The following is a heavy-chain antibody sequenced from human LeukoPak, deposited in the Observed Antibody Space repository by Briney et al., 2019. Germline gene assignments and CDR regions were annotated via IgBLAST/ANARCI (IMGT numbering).Heavy chain of an antibody. CDR1: GFTFSNAW. J-gene: IGHJ3*02. CDR3: TTPFSSGPDAFDI. V-gene: IGHV3-15*01. CDR2: IKSKTDGGTT. Sequence: GGSLRLSCAASGFTFSNAWMNWVRQAPGKGLEWVGRIKSKTDGGTTGYAAPVKGRFAISRDDSKNTLYLQMNSLKTEDTAVYYCTTPFSSGPDAFDIWGQGTMVTVSS. D-gene: IGHD6-19*01.